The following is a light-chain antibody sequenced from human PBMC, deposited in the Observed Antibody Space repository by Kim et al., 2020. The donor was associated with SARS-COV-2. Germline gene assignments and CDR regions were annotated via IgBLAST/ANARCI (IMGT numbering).Light chain of an antibody. Sequence: SVSPGERATLSCRASQSVSSHLAWYQQKPGQAPRLLIYDASKRATGVPARFSGSGSGTDFTLTIGSLEPEDFAVYYCQQRSDWVTFGGGTKVDIK. CDR2: DAS. CDR1: QSVSSH. V-gene: IGKV3-11*01. J-gene: IGKJ4*01. CDR3: QQRSDWVT.